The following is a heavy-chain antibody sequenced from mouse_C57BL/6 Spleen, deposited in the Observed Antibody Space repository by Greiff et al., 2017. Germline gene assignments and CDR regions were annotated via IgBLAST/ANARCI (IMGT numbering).Heavy chain of an antibody. D-gene: IGHD1-1*01. CDR2: ISYEGSN. CDR3: ARDRLRSAWFAY. J-gene: IGHJ3*01. V-gene: IGHV3-6*01. CDR1: GYSITSGYY. Sequence: ESGPGLVKPSQSLSLTCSVTGYSITSGYYWNWIRQFPGNKLEWMGYISYEGSNNYNPSLKNRISINRYTSKNQFFLKLNSVTTEDTATYYWARDRLRSAWFAYWGQGTLVTVSA.